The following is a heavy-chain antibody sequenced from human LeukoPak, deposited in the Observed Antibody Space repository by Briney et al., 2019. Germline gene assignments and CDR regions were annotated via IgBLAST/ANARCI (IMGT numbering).Heavy chain of an antibody. V-gene: IGHV2-5*01. CDR1: GFSLSTSGVG. CDR2: IYWNDDK. D-gene: IGHD3-10*01. J-gene: IGHJ5*02. Sequence: SGPALVKPTQTLTLTCTFSGFSLSTSGVGVGWIRQPPGKALEWLALIYWNDDKRYSPSLKSRLTITKDTSKNQVVLTMTNMDPVDTATYYCAHSITMVRGVINTNWFDPWGQGTLVTVSS. CDR3: AHSITMVRGVINTNWFDP.